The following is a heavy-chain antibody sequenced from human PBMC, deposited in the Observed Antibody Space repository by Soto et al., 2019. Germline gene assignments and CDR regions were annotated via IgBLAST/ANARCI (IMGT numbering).Heavy chain of an antibody. CDR3: AKGRYSSSWYGYYYYGMDV. D-gene: IGHD6-13*01. J-gene: IGHJ6*02. V-gene: IGHV3-30*18. CDR2: ISYDGSNK. Sequence: SLRLSCAASGFTFSSYGMHWVRQAPGKGLEWVAVISYDGSNKYYADSVKGRFTISRDNSKNTLYLQMNSLRAEDTAVYYCAKGRYSSSWYGYYYYGMDVWGQGTTVTVSS. CDR1: GFTFSSYG.